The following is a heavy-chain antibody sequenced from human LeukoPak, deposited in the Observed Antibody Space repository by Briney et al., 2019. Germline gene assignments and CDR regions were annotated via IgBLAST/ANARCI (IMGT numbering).Heavy chain of an antibody. D-gene: IGHD4-17*01. V-gene: IGHV3-7*01. CDR1: GFTFSSYW. CDR3: ARDRNGNYGRWGFDY. J-gene: IGHJ4*02. CDR2: IKQDGSEK. Sequence: PGGSLRLSCAASGFTFSSYWMSWVRQAPGKGLEWVANIKQDGSEKYYVDPVKGRFTISRDNAKNSLYLQMNSLRAEDTAVYYCARDRNGNYGRWGFDYWGQGTLVTVSS.